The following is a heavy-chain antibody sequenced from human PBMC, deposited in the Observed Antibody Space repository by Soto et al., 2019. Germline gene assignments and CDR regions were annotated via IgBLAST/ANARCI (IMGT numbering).Heavy chain of an antibody. CDR2: IDPSDSYT. CDR3: AKGGYSSGWPDY. D-gene: IGHD6-19*01. Sequence: LGESLKISCKGSGYSFTSYWISWVRQMPGKGLEWMGRIDPSDSYTNYSPSFQGHVTISADKSISTAYLQWSSLKASDTAMYYCAKGGYSSGWPDYWGQGTLVTV. CDR1: GYSFTSYW. V-gene: IGHV5-10-1*01. J-gene: IGHJ4*02.